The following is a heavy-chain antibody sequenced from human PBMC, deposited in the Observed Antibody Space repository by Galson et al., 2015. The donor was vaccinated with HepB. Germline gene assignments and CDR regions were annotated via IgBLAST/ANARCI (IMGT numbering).Heavy chain of an antibody. CDR2: IYSGGTT. V-gene: IGHV3-66*02. J-gene: IGHJ3*02. CDR3: ARPLVRGVIMRSDAFDI. D-gene: IGHD3-10*01. Sequence: SLRLSCAASGSTVSSNYMNWVRQAPGQGLEWVSIIYSGGTTYYADSVKGRFTISRDNSKNTVYLQMNSLRPEDTAVYYCARPLVRGVIMRSDAFDIWGQGTMVIVSS. CDR1: GSTVSSNY.